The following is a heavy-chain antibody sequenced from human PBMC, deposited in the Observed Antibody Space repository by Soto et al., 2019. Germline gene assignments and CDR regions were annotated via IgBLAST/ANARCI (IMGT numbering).Heavy chain of an antibody. V-gene: IGHV5-10-1*03. Sequence: EVQLVQSGAEVKKPGESLRISCKGSGYSFATYWITWVRQMPGKRLEWMGRIDPSDSYTNYSPSFQGHVTISADKSINTAYLQWSSLKAADTAIYYCARSLSIDGDWFDPWCQGTLVTVSS. J-gene: IGHJ5*02. CDR3: ARSLSIDGDWFDP. CDR1: GYSFATYW. D-gene: IGHD1-26*01. CDR2: IDPSDSYT.